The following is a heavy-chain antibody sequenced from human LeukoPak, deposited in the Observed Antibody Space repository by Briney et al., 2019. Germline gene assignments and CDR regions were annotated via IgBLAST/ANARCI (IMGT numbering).Heavy chain of an antibody. CDR1: GFTFSAYV. J-gene: IGHJ4*01. CDR3: VRDGGYTGGWTYGAGDY. D-gene: IGHD2-8*02. Sequence: PGGSLRLSCAASGFTFSAYVMHWVRQAPGKGLECVAVISTDGNEKYYADSVKGRFSISRDNSKNTLYLQMSSLRTEDTAVYYCVRDGGYTGGWTYGAGDYWGQGNLVTVFS. V-gene: IGHV3-30*04. CDR2: ISTDGNEK.